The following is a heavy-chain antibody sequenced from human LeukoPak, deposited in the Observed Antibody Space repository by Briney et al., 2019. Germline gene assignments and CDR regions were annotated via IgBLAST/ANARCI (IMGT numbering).Heavy chain of an antibody. D-gene: IGHD4-17*01. Sequence: SETLSLTCTVSGGSISSGDYYWSWIRQPPGKGLEWIGYIYYSRSTYYNPSLKSRVSISVDTSKNQFSLNLSSVTAADTAVYYCAREPANDYGDYGSGDYWGQGTLVTVSS. CDR1: GGSISSGDYY. V-gene: IGHV4-30-4*01. J-gene: IGHJ4*02. CDR2: IYYSRST. CDR3: AREPANDYGDYGSGDY.